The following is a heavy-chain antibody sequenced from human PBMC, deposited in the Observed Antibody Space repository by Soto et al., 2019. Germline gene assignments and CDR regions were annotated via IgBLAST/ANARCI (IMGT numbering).Heavy chain of an antibody. CDR3: ARDMGGYYFEPNDY. CDR1: GYTFTSYA. V-gene: IGHV1-3*01. Sequence: GASVKVSCKASGYTFTSYAMHWVRQAPGQRLEWMGWINADNGNTNYSQKFQGRVTMTTDTSTATAYMELRSLRSDDTAVYYCARDMGGYYFEPNDYWGQGTLVTVSS. J-gene: IGHJ4*02. D-gene: IGHD3-22*01. CDR2: INADNGNT.